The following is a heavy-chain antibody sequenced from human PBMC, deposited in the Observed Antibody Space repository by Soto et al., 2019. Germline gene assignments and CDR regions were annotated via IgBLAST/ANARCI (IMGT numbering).Heavy chain of an antibody. CDR3: ARRRAYCGGDCYSSFDY. CDR2: IIPIFGTA. J-gene: IGHJ4*02. CDR1: GGTFSSYA. V-gene: IGHV1-69*12. Sequence: QVQLVQSGAEVKKPGSSVKVSCKASGGTFSSYAISWVRQAPGQGLEWMGGIIPIFGTANYAQKFQGRVTITAEESTSTAYMELSSLRSEDTAVYYCARRRAYCGGDCYSSFDYWGQGTLVTVSS. D-gene: IGHD2-21*02.